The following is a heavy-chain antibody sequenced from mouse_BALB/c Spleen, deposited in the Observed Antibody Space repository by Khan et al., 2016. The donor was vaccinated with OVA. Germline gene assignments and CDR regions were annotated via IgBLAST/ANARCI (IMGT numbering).Heavy chain of an antibody. D-gene: IGHD2-14*01. CDR1: GFSLSRYN. CDR3: ARAYYRSDGYYAMDY. V-gene: IGHV2-6-4*01. CDR2: IWGGGGT. Sequence: VQLKESGPGLVAPSQSLSITCTVSGFSLSRYNIHWVRQPPGKGLEWLGMIWGGGGTDYNSTLKSRLSISKDNSKSQVFLKMNSLQTDDPAMYYCARAYYRSDGYYAMDYWGQGTSVTVSS. J-gene: IGHJ4*01.